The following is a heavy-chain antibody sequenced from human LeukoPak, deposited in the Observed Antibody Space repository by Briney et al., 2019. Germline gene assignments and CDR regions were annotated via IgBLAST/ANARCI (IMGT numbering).Heavy chain of an antibody. Sequence: GGSLRLSCAASGFTFSSYAMSWVRQAPGKGLEWVSTISGSGGSTYYADSVKGRFTISRDNSKNTLYLQMNSLRAEDTAVYYCAKDYYGADWYFDLWGRGTLVTVSS. V-gene: IGHV3-23*01. CDR1: GFTFSSYA. J-gene: IGHJ2*01. CDR3: AKDYYGADWYFDL. D-gene: IGHD3-22*01. CDR2: ISGSGGST.